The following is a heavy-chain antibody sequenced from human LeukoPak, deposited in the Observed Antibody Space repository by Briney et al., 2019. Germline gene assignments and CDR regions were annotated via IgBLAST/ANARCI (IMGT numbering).Heavy chain of an antibody. V-gene: IGHV3-7*01. CDR2: INQDGSKV. CDR3: ARPIYSSSWDAFNI. J-gene: IGHJ3*02. Sequence: PGGSLRLSCAASGFTFSSYWMSWVRQAPGKGLECVANINQDGSKVYYVDSVKGRFTISRDKAKKSLFLQMNSLSAEDTAVYYCARPIYSSSWDAFNIWGQGTMVTVSS. CDR1: GFTFSSYW. D-gene: IGHD6-13*01.